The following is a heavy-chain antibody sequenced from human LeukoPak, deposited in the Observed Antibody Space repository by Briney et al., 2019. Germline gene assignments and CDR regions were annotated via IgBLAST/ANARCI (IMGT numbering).Heavy chain of an antibody. D-gene: IGHD2-2*01. J-gene: IGHJ4*02. Sequence: GGSLRLSCAASGFTFSSYSTNWVRQAPGKGLEWVSYISSSSSTIYYADSVKGRFTISRDNAKNSLYLQMNSLRAEDTAVYYCARDMRYCSSTSCYAADYWGQGTLVTVSS. CDR3: ARDMRYCSSTSCYAADY. CDR1: GFTFSSYS. V-gene: IGHV3-48*01. CDR2: ISSSSSTI.